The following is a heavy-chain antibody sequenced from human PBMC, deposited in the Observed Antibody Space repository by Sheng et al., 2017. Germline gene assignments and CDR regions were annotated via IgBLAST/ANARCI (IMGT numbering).Heavy chain of an antibody. D-gene: IGHD4-17*01. CDR2: IYHSGST. Sequence: QVQLQESGPGLVKPSETLSLTCAVSGYSISSGYYWGWIRQPPGKGLEWIGSIYHSGSTYYNPSLKSRVTISVDTSKNQFSLKLSSVTAADTAVYYCARVRDYGDNRYYFDYWGQGTLVTVSS. CDR3: ARVRDYGDNRYYFDY. CDR1: GYSISSGYY. J-gene: IGHJ4*02. V-gene: IGHV4-38-2*01.